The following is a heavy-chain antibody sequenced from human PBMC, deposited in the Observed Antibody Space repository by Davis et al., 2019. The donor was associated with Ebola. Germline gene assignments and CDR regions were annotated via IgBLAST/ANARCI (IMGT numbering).Heavy chain of an antibody. CDR2: ISYSGNT. CDR1: GVSISSGSYY. CDR3: ARGTLWIQLWSYFDY. Sequence: MPSETLSLTCTVSGVSISSGSYYWGWIRQAPGKGLEWIGSISYSGNTYYNPSLKSRVTISVDTSKNQFSLKLSSVTAADTAVYYCARGTLWIQLWSYFDYWGQGTLVTVSS. J-gene: IGHJ4*02. V-gene: IGHV4-39*01. D-gene: IGHD5-18*01.